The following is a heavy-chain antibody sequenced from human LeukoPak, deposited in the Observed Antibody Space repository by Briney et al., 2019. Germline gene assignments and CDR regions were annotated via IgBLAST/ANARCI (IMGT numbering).Heavy chain of an antibody. CDR3: AKAIYASGSPYTSIDY. CDR2: IWYDGSTK. J-gene: IGHJ4*02. CDR1: GFIFSGYG. D-gene: IGHD3-10*01. Sequence: PGRSLRLSCAASGFIFSGYGMNWVRQAPGKGLEWVAVIWYDGSTKYYAESVKGRFTISRDNSKNTLYLQMNSLRAEDTAVYYCAKAIYASGSPYTSIDYWGQGTLVTVSS. V-gene: IGHV3-33*06.